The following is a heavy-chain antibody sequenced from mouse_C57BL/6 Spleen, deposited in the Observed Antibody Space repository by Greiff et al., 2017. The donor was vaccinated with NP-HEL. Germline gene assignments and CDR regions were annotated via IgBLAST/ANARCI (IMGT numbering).Heavy chain of an antibody. Sequence: EVQLQQSGPELVKPGASVKIPCKASGYTFTDYNMDWVKQSHGKSLEWIGDINPNNGGTIYNQKFKGKATLTVDKSSSTAYMELRSLTSEDTAVYYCARKVRRLYYAMDYWGQGNSVTVSS. V-gene: IGHV1-18*01. CDR1: GYTFTDYN. J-gene: IGHJ4*01. CDR3: ARKVRRLYYAMDY. CDR2: INPNNGGT. D-gene: IGHD2-14*01.